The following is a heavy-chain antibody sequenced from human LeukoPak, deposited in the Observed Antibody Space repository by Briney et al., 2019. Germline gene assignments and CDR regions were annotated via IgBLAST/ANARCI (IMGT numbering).Heavy chain of an antibody. D-gene: IGHD6-13*01. J-gene: IGHJ3*02. V-gene: IGHV3-30*01. CDR1: GFTFSSYA. Sequence: PGRSLRLSCAASGFTFSSYAMHWVRQAPGKGLEWVAVISYDGSNKYYADSVKGRFTISRDNSKNTLYLQMNSLRAEDTAVYYCARVDQLQLVGRGAFDIWGQGTMVTVSS. CDR2: ISYDGSNK. CDR3: ARVDQLQLVGRGAFDI.